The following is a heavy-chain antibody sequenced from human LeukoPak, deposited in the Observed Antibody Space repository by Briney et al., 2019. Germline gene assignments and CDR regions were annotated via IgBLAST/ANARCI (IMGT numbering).Heavy chain of an antibody. CDR2: INPSGGST. V-gene: IGHV1-46*01. Sequence: ASVKVSCKASGYTFTSYYMHWVRQAPGQGLEWMGIINPSGGSTSYAQKFQGRVTMTRDTSTSTVYMELSSLRSEDTAAYYCARPYYDSSGYYYEPHFDYWGQGTLVTVYS. CDR1: GYTFTSYY. J-gene: IGHJ4*02. D-gene: IGHD3-22*01. CDR3: ARPYYDSSGYYYEPHFDY.